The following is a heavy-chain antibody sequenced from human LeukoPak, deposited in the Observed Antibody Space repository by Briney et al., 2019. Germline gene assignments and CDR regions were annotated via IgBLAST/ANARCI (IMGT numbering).Heavy chain of an antibody. CDR1: GFTFSSYG. Sequence: GESLRLSCAASGFTFSSYGISWVRQAPGKELEWVSAISGSGGGTYYADSVKGRFTISRDNSQNTLYLQMNSLRAEDTAVYYCAKLSTSPYYFDYWGQGTLVTVSS. J-gene: IGHJ4*02. D-gene: IGHD2-2*01. V-gene: IGHV3-23*01. CDR3: AKLSTSPYYFDY. CDR2: ISGSGGGT.